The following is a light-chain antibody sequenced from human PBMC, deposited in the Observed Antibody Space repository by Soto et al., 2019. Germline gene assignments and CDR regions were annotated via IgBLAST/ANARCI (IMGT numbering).Light chain of an antibody. CDR3: QQYGSSPLT. Sequence: EIVLTQSPGTLSLSPGERATLSCRVSQSLSSTYLAWYQQKPGQAPRLLIYGASNRATGIPDRFSGSGSGTDFTLTINRLEPEDFAVYYCQQYGSSPLTFGQGTKVEIK. CDR1: QSLSSTY. J-gene: IGKJ1*01. CDR2: GAS. V-gene: IGKV3-20*01.